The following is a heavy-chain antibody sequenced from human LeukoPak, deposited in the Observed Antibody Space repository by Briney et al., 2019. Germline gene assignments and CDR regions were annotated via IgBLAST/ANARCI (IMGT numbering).Heavy chain of an antibody. Sequence: GGSLRLFCAASGFTLSSYSMCWVRRVPGKGLEWVSCIISSNSYTHYADSVKGRFTISRDNGQNSLYLQMNSLRAEDTAMYYCVKDGSGSRGGTNWLDSWGQGTLVTVSS. CDR1: GFTLSSYS. V-gene: IGHV3-21*06. CDR3: VKDGSGSRGGTNWLDS. CDR2: IISSNSYT. J-gene: IGHJ5*01. D-gene: IGHD3-22*01.